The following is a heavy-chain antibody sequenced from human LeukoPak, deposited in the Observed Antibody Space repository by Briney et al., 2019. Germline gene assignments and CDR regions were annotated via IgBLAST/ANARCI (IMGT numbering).Heavy chain of an antibody. J-gene: IGHJ3*02. Sequence: PGRSLRLSCAASGFTFSSYGMHWVRQAPGKGLEWVSDIGGSGGSTFYADSVKGRFTISRDNSKNTLYLQMNSLRAEDTAVYYCAKRARPSGGAFDIWGQGTMVTVSS. CDR2: IGGSGGST. CDR3: AKRARPSGGAFDI. D-gene: IGHD1-26*01. V-gene: IGHV3-23*01. CDR1: GFTFSSYG.